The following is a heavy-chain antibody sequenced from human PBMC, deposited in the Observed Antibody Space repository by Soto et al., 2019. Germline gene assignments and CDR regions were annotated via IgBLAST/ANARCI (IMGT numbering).Heavy chain of an antibody. V-gene: IGHV4-34*01. CDR3: ARGARLQGNWFNP. D-gene: IGHD4-4*01. CDR1: GGSFSGYY. CDR2: INHSGST. Sequence: SETLSLTGAVYGGSFSGYYWSWIRQPPGKGLEWIGEINHSGSTNYNPSLKSRVTISVDTSKNQFSLKLSSVTAADTAVYYCARGARLQGNWFNPWGQGTLVTVSS. J-gene: IGHJ5*02.